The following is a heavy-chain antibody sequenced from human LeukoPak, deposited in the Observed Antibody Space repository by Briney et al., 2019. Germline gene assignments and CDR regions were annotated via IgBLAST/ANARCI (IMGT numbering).Heavy chain of an antibody. D-gene: IGHD6-13*01. CDR2: ISYDGSNK. Sequence: HPGGSLRLSCAASGFTFSNYAMHWVRQAPGKGLGWVAVISYDGSNKYYADSVKGRFTISRDNSKNTLYLQMNSLRAEDTAVYYCARWGRTAAGAYYYYYMDVWGKGTTVIVSS. CDR1: GFTFSNYA. V-gene: IGHV3-30*04. CDR3: ARWGRTAAGAYYYYYMDV. J-gene: IGHJ6*03.